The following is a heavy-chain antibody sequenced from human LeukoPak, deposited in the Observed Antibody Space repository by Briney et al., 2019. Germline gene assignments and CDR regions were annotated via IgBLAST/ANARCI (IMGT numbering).Heavy chain of an antibody. Sequence: GGSLRLSCAASGFTFSSYGMHWVRQAPGKGLEWVAVISYDGSNKYYADSVKGRFTISRDNSKKTLYLQKNSLRAEDTGVYYCARETVGYNLYYFDYWGQGTLVTVSS. CDR3: ARETVGYNLYYFDY. CDR1: GFTFSSYG. CDR2: ISYDGSNK. J-gene: IGHJ4*02. V-gene: IGHV3-30*03. D-gene: IGHD5-24*01.